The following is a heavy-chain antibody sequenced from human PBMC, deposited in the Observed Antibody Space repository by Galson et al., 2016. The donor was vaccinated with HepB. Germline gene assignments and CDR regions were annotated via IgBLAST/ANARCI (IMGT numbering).Heavy chain of an antibody. CDR3: ARSAGGLMAQGISHYFDF. J-gene: IGHJ4*02. Sequence: SLRLSCAASGFSFSRHAMHWVRQAPGKGLEWVAVISNDGTRRYYTDSVKGRFSISRDNSKNTLYVQMNTLRTEDTAVYYCARSAGGLMAQGISHYFDFWGQGTLVTVSS. CDR2: ISNDGTRR. CDR1: GFSFSRHA. V-gene: IGHV3-30-3*01. D-gene: IGHD3-3*02.